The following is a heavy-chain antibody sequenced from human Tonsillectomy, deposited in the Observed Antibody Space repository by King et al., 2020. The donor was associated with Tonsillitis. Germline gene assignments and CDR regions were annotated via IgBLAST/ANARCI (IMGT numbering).Heavy chain of an antibody. CDR3: TKAVVPAAMDVDYYYGIDV. CDR1: GFTFDDYA. J-gene: IGHJ6*02. D-gene: IGHD2-2*01. CDR2: ITWDGSST. Sequence: VQLVESGGVVVQPGGSLRLSCAASGFTFDDYAMHWVRQALGKGLEWVSLITWDGSSTYYADSVKSRFTISRDNSKNSLYLQMNSLRTEDTALYYCTKAVVPAAMDVDYYYGIDVWGQGTTVTVSS. V-gene: IGHV3-43D*04.